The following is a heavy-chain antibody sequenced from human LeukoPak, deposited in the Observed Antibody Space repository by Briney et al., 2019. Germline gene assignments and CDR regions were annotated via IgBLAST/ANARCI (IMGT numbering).Heavy chain of an antibody. CDR2: IYYSGST. V-gene: IGHV4-39*01. J-gene: IGHJ4*02. Sequence: SSETLSLTCTVSGGSISSSSYYWGWIRQPPGKGLEWIRSIYYSGSTYYNPSLKSRVTISVDTSKNQFSLKLSSVTAADTAVYYCARHSRPLFDYWGQGTLVTVSS. D-gene: IGHD6-13*01. CDR3: ARHSRPLFDY. CDR1: GGSISSSSYY.